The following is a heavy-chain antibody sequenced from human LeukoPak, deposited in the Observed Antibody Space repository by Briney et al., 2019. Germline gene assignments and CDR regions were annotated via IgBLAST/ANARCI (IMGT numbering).Heavy chain of an antibody. CDR3: VRDQAGGPDY. J-gene: IGHJ4*02. Sequence: ASVKVSCKASGYTFTNYAMNWVRQAPGQGFEWMGWINTNTGNPTYAQGFTGRFAFSSDTSASTAYLQISSLKADDTAIYYCVRDQAGGPDYWGQGTLVTVSS. CDR1: GYTFTNYA. V-gene: IGHV7-4-1*02. CDR2: INTNTGNP. D-gene: IGHD2-15*01.